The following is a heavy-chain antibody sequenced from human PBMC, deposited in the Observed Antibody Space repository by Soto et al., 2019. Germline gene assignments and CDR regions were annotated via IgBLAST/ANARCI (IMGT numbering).Heavy chain of an antibody. CDR1: GYTFTSYY. CDR2: INPSGGST. V-gene: IGHV1-46*03. D-gene: IGHD6-13*01. Sequence: ASVKVSCKASGYTFTSYYMHWVRQAPGQGLEWMGIINPSGGSTSYAQKFQGRVTMTRDTSTSTVYMELSSLRSEDTAVYYCARVMHSSSWSKALVLGYWGQGTLVTVSS. CDR3: ARVMHSSSWSKALVLGY. J-gene: IGHJ4*02.